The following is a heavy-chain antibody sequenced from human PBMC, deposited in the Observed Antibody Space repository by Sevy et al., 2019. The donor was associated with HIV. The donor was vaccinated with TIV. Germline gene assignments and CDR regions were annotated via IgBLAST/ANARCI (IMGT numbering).Heavy chain of an antibody. V-gene: IGHV3-30*04. J-gene: IGHJ4*02. D-gene: IGHD1-26*01. CDR2: VSFDASFK. Sequence: GGSLRLSCVASGLTFNIYPLNWVRQAPGKGLEWVAVVSFDASFKYYADFVKGRFTISRDNSKDTVFLQMDSLRDEDTGKYYCTTDRHGATFGYWGQGAQVTVSS. CDR1: GLTFNIYP. CDR3: TTDRHGATFGY.